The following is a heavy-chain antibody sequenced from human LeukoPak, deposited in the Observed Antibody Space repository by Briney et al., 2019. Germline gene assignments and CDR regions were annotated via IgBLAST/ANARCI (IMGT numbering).Heavy chain of an antibody. Sequence: PSETLSLTCTVSGGSISSSSYYWAWIRQPPGKGLEWIGRIHYSGSTYYNPSLKSRATIYVHTSKNQFSPKLSPVTAADTAWYYCARPGMTRVSRYYYMDVWGKGTTVTVSS. D-gene: IGHD4-11*01. J-gene: IGHJ6*03. CDR3: ARPGMTRVSRYYYMDV. CDR2: IHYSGST. CDR1: GGSISSSSYY. V-gene: IGHV4-39*01.